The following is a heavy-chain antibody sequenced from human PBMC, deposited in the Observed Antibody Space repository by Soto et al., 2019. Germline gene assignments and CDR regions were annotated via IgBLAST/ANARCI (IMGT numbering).Heavy chain of an antibody. V-gene: IGHV3-30*14. CDR3: AREGPSQGDDSYPCFDY. CDR1: GFTFSSYA. CDR2: ISYDGSNK. J-gene: IGHJ4*02. D-gene: IGHD4-4*01. Sequence: QVQLVESGGGVVQPGRSLRLSCAASGFTFSSYAMHWVRQAPGKGLEWVAVISYDGSNKYYADSVKGRFTISRDNSKNTQYTQMNSLRAADTAAYYCAREGPSQGDDSYPCFDYWGQGTLVTVSS.